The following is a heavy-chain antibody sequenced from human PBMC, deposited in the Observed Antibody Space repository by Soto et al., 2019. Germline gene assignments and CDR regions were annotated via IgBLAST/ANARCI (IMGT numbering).Heavy chain of an antibody. V-gene: IGHV5-51*01. D-gene: IGHD3-3*01. Sequence: HGESLKISCKGSGYSFTSYWIGWVRQMPGKGLEWMGIIYPGDSDTRYSPSFQGQVTISADKSISTAYLQWSSLKASDTAMYYCARRAISPPNYYYYGMDVWGQGTTVTVSS. CDR2: IYPGDSDT. CDR1: GYSFTSYW. J-gene: IGHJ6*02. CDR3: ARRAISPPNYYYYGMDV.